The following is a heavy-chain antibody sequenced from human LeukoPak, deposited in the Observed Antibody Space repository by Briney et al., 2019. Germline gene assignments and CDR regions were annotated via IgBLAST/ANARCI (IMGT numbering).Heavy chain of an antibody. Sequence: GGSLRLSCAASGFTFSSYSMNWVRQAPGKGLEWVSSISSSSSYIYYADSVKGRFTISRDNAKNSLYLQMNSLRAEDTAVYYCARAPHYYDSSGYYFDYWGQETLVTVSS. V-gene: IGHV3-21*01. CDR3: ARAPHYYDSSGYYFDY. CDR1: GFTFSSYS. D-gene: IGHD3-22*01. CDR2: ISSSSSYI. J-gene: IGHJ4*02.